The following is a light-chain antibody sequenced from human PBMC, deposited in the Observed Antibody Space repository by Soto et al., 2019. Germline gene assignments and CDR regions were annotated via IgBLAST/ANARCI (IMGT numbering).Light chain of an antibody. CDR1: SSNIGAGYD. J-gene: IGLJ3*02. CDR3: QSYDSGLSALV. CDR2: DNN. Sequence: QSVLTQPPSVSGDPGQRVTISCTGRSSNIGAGYDVHWYRHLPGTAPKLLIYDNNNRPSGVPDRFSGSKSGTSGSLAITGLQAEDEANYYCQSYDSGLSALVFGGGTKLTVL. V-gene: IGLV1-40*01.